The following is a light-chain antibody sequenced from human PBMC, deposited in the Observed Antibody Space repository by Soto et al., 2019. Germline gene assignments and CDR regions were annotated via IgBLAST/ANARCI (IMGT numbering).Light chain of an antibody. J-gene: IGKJ5*01. Sequence: DIVMTQSPATLSVAPGERVTFSCRASQGVSRKLAWYQQKPGQAPRLLIYGASTRATGIPARFSGSGSETDFTLTISSLQSEDFAVYYCQQYNNWPPITFGQGTRLEIK. CDR2: GAS. CDR3: QQYNNWPPIT. V-gene: IGKV3-15*01. CDR1: QGVSRK.